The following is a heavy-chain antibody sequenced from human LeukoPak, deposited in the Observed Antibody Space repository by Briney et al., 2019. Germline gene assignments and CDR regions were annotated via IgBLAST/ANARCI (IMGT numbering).Heavy chain of an antibody. CDR2: ISRNSRYI. V-gene: IGHV3-21*01. CDR1: GFTLSAYS. Sequence: GGSLRLSCAASGFTLSAYSINWVGQAPGKGLEWVSAISRNSRYIDYADSLRGRFTISRDNAKNTLYLQMNSLRPEDTARYYCSRGAESAAFDSWGQGTLVTVSS. CDR3: SRGAESAAFDS. D-gene: IGHD6-13*01. J-gene: IGHJ4*02.